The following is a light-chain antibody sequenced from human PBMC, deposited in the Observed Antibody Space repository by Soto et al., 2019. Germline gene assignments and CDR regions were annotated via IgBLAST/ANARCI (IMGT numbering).Light chain of an antibody. CDR2: AAS. CDR1: QGISNY. CDR3: QKYNSAPWT. V-gene: IGKV1-27*01. J-gene: IGKJ1*01. Sequence: DIQMTQSPSSLSASVGDRVTITCRASQGISNYLAWYQQKPGQVPKLLIYAASTLQSGVPARFSGSGSGTDFTLTISSLQPEDVAAYYCQKYNSAPWTFGQGTKVDIK.